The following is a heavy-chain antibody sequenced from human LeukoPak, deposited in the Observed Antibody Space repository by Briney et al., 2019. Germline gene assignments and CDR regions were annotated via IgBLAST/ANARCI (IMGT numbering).Heavy chain of an antibody. J-gene: IGHJ3*02. D-gene: IGHD5-24*01. CDR1: GGTFSSYA. CDR3: ARDAGWLQNDAFDI. V-gene: IGHV1-69*05. Sequence: SVKVSCKASGGTFSSYAISWVRQAPGQGLEWMGGIIPIFGTANYAQKFQGRVTITTDESASTAYMELSSLRSEDTAVYYCARDAGWLQNDAFDIWGQGTMVTVSS. CDR2: IIPIFGTA.